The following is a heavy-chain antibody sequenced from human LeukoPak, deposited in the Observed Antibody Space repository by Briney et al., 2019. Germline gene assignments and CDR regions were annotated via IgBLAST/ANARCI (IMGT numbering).Heavy chain of an antibody. CDR3: ARHSRSGGYYFDY. CDR2: IFYSGTT. D-gene: IGHD4-23*01. V-gene: IGHV4-39*01. Sequence: PSETLSLTCTVSGGSLSNSDYYWGWIRQPPGKGLEGIASIFYSGTTYFNPPLKSRVTISVDTSKNQFSLNLTSVTAADTAVYYCARHSRSGGYYFDYWGQGTRVIVSS. CDR1: GGSLSNSDYY. J-gene: IGHJ4*02.